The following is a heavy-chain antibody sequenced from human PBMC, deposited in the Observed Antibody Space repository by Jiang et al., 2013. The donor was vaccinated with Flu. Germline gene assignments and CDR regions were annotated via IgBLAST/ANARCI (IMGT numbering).Heavy chain of an antibody. CDR1: GYIFTSYA. J-gene: IGHJ5*02. CDR2: ISTYNGNT. D-gene: IGHD3-10*01. Sequence: SVKVSCKASGYIFTSYAISWVRQAPGQGLEWMGWISTYNGNTDYSQKVQGRVTMTTDTSTSTAYMELRSLRSDDTAVYYCARKDYGSGQTGFDPWGQGTLVTVSS. V-gene: IGHV1-18*01. CDR3: ARKDYGSGQTGFDP.